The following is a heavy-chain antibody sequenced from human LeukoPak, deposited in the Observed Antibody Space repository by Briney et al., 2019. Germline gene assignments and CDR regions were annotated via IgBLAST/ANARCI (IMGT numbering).Heavy chain of an antibody. CDR1: GFTFSSYE. Sequence: GGSLRLSCAASGFTFSSYEMNWGGQAPGKGLEWVSYISSSGSTIYYAHSVKVRFTISRDNAKNSLQLQMNSLRAEDTAVYYCARESDYGDYWFDPWGQGTLVTVSS. V-gene: IGHV3-48*03. CDR2: ISSSGSTI. D-gene: IGHD4-17*01. CDR3: ARESDYGDYWFDP. J-gene: IGHJ5*02.